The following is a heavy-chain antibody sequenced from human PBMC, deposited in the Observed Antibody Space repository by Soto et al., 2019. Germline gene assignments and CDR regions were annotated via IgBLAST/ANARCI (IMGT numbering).Heavy chain of an antibody. J-gene: IGHJ3*02. V-gene: IGHV4-30-4*01. CDR2: IYYSGST. CDR1: GGSISSGDYY. Sequence: PSETLSLTCTISGGSISSGDYYWSWIRQPPGKGLEWIGYIYYSGSTYYNPSLKSRVTISVDTSKNQFSLKLSSVTAADTAVYYCARDWHYYDSSGYYYDAFDIWGQGTMVTVSS. D-gene: IGHD3-22*01. CDR3: ARDWHYYDSSGYYYDAFDI.